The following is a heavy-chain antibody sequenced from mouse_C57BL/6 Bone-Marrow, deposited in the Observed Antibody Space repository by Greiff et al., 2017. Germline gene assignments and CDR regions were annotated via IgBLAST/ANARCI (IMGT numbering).Heavy chain of an antibody. CDR3: AYDGYYVSFAY. J-gene: IGHJ3*01. CDR1: GYTFTSYW. D-gene: IGHD2-3*01. V-gene: IGHV1-64*01. Sequence: QVQLQQPGAELVKPGASVKLSCKASGYTFTSYWMHWVKQRPGQGLEWIGMIHPNSGSTNYNEKFKSKATLTVAKSSSTAYMQLSSLTSEDSAVYYCAYDGYYVSFAYWGQGTLVTVSA. CDR2: IHPNSGST.